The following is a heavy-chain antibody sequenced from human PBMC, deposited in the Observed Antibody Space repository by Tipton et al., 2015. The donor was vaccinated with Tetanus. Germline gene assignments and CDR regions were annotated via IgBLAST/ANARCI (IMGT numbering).Heavy chain of an antibody. J-gene: IGHJ4*02. CDR1: GGSISSGSYF. Sequence: LRLSCTVSGGSISSGSYFWGWIRQPPGKGLEWIGSIYYSGSTYYNPSLKSRVTISVDTSKNQFSLKLSSVTAADTAVYYCARPGGSSWYTHYLDYWGQGTLVTVSS. D-gene: IGHD6-13*01. CDR2: IYYSGST. CDR3: ARPGGSSWYTHYLDY. V-gene: IGHV4-39*01.